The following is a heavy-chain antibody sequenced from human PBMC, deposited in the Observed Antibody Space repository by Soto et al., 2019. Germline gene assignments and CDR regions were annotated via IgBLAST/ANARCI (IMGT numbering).Heavy chain of an antibody. CDR1: GFTFSDYA. CDR3: AKVLSKNYYYPFDF. V-gene: IGHV3-23*01. D-gene: IGHD3-10*01. Sequence: EVSLRLSCTASGFTFSDYAMTWVRQAPGKGLEWVSTISGGSSVTYYGDSVKGRFTISRDNAKKTLFLQLNRLSAEDTATYYCAKVLSKNYYYPFDFWGQGTQVTVSS. J-gene: IGHJ4*02. CDR2: ISGGSSVT.